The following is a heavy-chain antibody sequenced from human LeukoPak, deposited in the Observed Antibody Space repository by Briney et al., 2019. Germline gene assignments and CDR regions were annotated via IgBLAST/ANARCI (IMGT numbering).Heavy chain of an antibody. CDR2: INPNSGDT. CDR3: ARDRNGDGFAYFDY. D-gene: IGHD5-24*01. J-gene: IGHJ4*02. Sequence: ASVKVSCKASGYTFTSYGISWVRQAPGQGLEWMGWINPNSGDTSSAQKFQGRVTMTRDTSISTAYMELSTLRSDDTAVYYCARDRNGDGFAYFDYWGQGTLVTVSS. V-gene: IGHV1-2*02. CDR1: GYTFTSYG.